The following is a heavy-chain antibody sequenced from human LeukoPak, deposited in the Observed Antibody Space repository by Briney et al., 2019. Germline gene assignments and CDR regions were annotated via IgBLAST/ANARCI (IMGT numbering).Heavy chain of an antibody. D-gene: IGHD6-6*01. CDR3: ARGPNSNWSGLDF. Sequence: PGGSLRLSCVASGFTFSSSWMSWVRQAPGKGLVWVSRISPTGSTTSYADSVKGRFTVSRDNAKNTLYLQVNNLRAEDTAVYYCARGPNSNWSGLDFWGQGTLLTVSS. CDR2: ISPTGSTT. J-gene: IGHJ4*02. V-gene: IGHV3-74*01. CDR1: GFTFSSSW.